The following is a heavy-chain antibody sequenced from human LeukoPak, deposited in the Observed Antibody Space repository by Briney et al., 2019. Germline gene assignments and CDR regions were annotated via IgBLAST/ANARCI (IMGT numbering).Heavy chain of an antibody. CDR3: AKSLRIQLWPPQFY. Sequence: SVKVSCKASGGTFSSYAISWVRQAPGQGLEWMGRIIPILGIANYAQKFQGRVTITADKSTSTAYMELSSLRSEGTAVYYCAKSLRIQLWPPQFYWGQGTLVTVSS. D-gene: IGHD5-18*01. CDR1: GGTFSSYA. J-gene: IGHJ4*02. CDR2: IIPILGIA. V-gene: IGHV1-69*04.